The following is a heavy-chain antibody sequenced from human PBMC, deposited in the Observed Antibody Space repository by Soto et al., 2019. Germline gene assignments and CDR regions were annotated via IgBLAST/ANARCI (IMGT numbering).Heavy chain of an antibody. CDR3: ARVRLWFGEFNSNNYYYYGMDV. D-gene: IGHD3-10*01. Sequence: ASVKVSCKASGGTFSSYAISWLRQAPGQGLEWMGGIIPIFGTANYAQKFQGRVTITADKSTSTAYMELSSLRSEDTAVYYCARVRLWFGEFNSNNYYYYGMDVWGQGTTVTVSS. CDR2: IIPIFGTA. J-gene: IGHJ6*02. CDR1: GGTFSSYA. V-gene: IGHV1-69*06.